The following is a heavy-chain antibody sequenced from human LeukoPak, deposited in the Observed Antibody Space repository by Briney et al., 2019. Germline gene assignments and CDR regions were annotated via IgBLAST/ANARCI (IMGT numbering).Heavy chain of an antibody. CDR3: ARDYSNYNYYYGMDV. D-gene: IGHD4-4*01. Sequence: ASVKVSCKASGGTFSSYAISWVRQAPGQGLEWMGRIIPILGIANYAQKFQGRVTITADKSTSTAYMELSSLRSEDTAVYYCARDYSNYNYYYGMDVWRQGTTVTVSS. CDR2: IIPILGIA. V-gene: IGHV1-69*04. J-gene: IGHJ6*02. CDR1: GGTFSSYA.